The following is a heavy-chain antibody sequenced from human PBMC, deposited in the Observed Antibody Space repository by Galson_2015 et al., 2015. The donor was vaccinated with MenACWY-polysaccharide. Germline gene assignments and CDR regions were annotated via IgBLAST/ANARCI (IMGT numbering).Heavy chain of an antibody. J-gene: IGHJ4*02. CDR1: GFSLDTTKLR. V-gene: IGHV2-70*04. CDR3: VRESGSYYQMDY. D-gene: IGHD1-26*01. Sequence: PALVKPTQTLTLTCTFSGFSLDTTKLRVGWIRQPPGKLLVWLASVDWDDDKYYPTSLKTRLTISKDTSKNQVVLTMTNMDPVDTATYYCVRESGSYYQMDYWGQGTLVTVSS. CDR2: VDWDDDK.